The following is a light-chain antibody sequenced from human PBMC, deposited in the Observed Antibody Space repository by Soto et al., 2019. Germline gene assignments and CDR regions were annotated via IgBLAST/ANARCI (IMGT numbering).Light chain of an antibody. V-gene: IGKV1-16*02. CDR3: QQYNAYPPT. CDR1: QGISNY. CDR2: GAS. Sequence: DIQMTQSPSSLSASVGDRVTITCRASQGISNYVAWYQQKPGQAPKSLIYGASTLQSGDPSKFSGRGSGTDFSLTISSLQPEDCATYYCQQYNAYPPTFGQGTKVEI. J-gene: IGKJ1*01.